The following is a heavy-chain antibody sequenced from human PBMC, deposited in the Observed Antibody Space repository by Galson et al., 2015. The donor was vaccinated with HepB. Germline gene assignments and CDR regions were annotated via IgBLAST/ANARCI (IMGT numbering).Heavy chain of an antibody. J-gene: IGHJ3*02. CDR3: ARVDYDSSGYYHDAFDI. CDR1: GGTFSSYT. CDR2: IIPILGIA. V-gene: IGHV1-69*02. D-gene: IGHD3-22*01. Sequence: SVKVSCKASGGTFSSYTISWVRQAPGQGLEWMGRIIPILGIANYAQKFQGRVTITADKSTSTAYMELSSLRSEDTAVYYCARVDYDSSGYYHDAFDIWGQGTMVTVSS.